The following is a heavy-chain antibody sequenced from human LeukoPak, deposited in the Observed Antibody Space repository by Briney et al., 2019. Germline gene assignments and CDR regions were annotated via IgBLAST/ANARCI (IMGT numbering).Heavy chain of an antibody. J-gene: IGHJ4*02. CDR2: INHTGST. CDR1: GGSFSGYY. Sequence: SETLSLTCAVYGGSFSGYYWSWIRQPPGKGLEWIGEINHTGSTNYNPSLKGRVTISIDTSKNQFSLKLSSVTAADTAVYYCAGAGVDTPMFFDFWGQGTLVTVSS. D-gene: IGHD5-18*01. CDR3: AGAGVDTPMFFDF. V-gene: IGHV4-34*01.